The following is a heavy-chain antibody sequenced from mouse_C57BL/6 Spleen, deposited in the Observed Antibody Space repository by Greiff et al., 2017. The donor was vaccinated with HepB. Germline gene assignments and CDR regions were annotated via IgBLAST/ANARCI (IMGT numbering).Heavy chain of an antibody. CDR2: ISDGGSYT. J-gene: IGHJ3*01. Sequence: EVQLVESGGGLVKPGGSLKLSCAASGFSFSSYAMSWVRQTPEKRLEWVATISDGGSYTYYPDNVKGRFTISRDNAKNNLYLQMSHLKSEDTAMYYCARRDGSPIGCWGQGNLATVS. V-gene: IGHV5-4*03. D-gene: IGHD1-1*01. CDR1: GFSFSSYA. CDR3: ARRDGSPIGC.